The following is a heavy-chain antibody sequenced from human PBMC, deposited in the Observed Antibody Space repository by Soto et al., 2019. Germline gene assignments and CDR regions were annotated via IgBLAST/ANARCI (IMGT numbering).Heavy chain of an antibody. J-gene: IGHJ6*03. D-gene: IGHD4-17*01. Sequence: QVQLVESGGGVVQPGRSLRLSCAASGFTFSSYGMHWVRQAPGKGLEWVAVISYDGSNKYYADSVKGRFTISRDNSKNKLYLQMNSLRAEDTAVYYCAKDQGASGDYYYYYYMDVWGKGTTVTVSS. V-gene: IGHV3-30*18. CDR3: AKDQGASGDYYYYYYMDV. CDR1: GFTFSSYG. CDR2: ISYDGSNK.